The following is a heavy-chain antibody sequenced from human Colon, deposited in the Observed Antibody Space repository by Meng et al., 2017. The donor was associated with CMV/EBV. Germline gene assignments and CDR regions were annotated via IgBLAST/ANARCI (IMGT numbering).Heavy chain of an antibody. J-gene: IGHJ4*02. CDR3: AAAWKFAGSPLDY. V-gene: IGHV1-18*01. D-gene: IGHD3-10*01. Sequence: SSGDTFTNYVLNWVRQAPGQGLEWMGWIATFKDDTRSAQKFQGRVTMTTDTSTSTAYMELRNLRPDDTAIYYCAAAWKFAGSPLDYWGQGTLVPSPQ. CDR2: IATFKDDT. CDR1: GDTFTNYV.